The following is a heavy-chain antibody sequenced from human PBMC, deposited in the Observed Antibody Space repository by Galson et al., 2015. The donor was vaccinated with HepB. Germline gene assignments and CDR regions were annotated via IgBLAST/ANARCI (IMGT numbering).Heavy chain of an antibody. CDR2: IWYDGSNK. J-gene: IGHJ4*02. Sequence: SLRLSCAASGFTFSSYSMNWVRQAPGKGLEWVAVIWYDGSNKYYADSVKGRFTISRDNSKNTLYLQINSLRAEDTAVYYCARSTKVPGATPRCYFDYWGQGTLVTVSS. V-gene: IGHV3-33*08. D-gene: IGHD1-1*01. CDR3: ARSTKVPGATPRCYFDY. CDR1: GFTFSSYS.